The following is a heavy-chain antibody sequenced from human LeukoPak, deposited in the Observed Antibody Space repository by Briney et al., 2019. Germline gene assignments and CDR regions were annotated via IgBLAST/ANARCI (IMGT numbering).Heavy chain of an antibody. J-gene: IGHJ3*02. Sequence: GGSLRLSCAASGFTFSSYAMSWVRQAPGKGLEWVSAISGSGGSTYYADSVKGRFTISRDNSKNTLYLQMNSLRAEDTAVYYCATRPSSFDAFDIWGQGTMVTVSS. CDR1: GFTFSSYA. CDR2: ISGSGGST. D-gene: IGHD6-6*01. V-gene: IGHV3-23*01. CDR3: ATRPSSFDAFDI.